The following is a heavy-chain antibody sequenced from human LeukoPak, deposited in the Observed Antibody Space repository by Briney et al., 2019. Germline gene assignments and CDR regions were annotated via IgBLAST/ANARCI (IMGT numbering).Heavy chain of an antibody. V-gene: IGHV4-61*02. CDR2: IYTSGRT. CDR1: GGSISSSSYY. CDR3: ARSGGSSGWYYFDN. D-gene: IGHD6-19*01. J-gene: IGHJ4*02. Sequence: PSETLSLTCTVSGGSISSSSYYWSWIRQPAGKGLEWIGRIYTSGRTDYNPSLTSRVTMSVDTSKNQVSLKLSSVTAADTAVYYCARSGGSSGWYYFDNWGQGTLVTVSS.